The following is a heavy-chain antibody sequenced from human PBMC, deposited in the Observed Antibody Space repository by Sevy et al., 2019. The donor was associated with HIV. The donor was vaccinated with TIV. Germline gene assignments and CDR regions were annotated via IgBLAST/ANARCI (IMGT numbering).Heavy chain of an antibody. CDR2: FDPQDVKT. D-gene: IGHD2-15*01. J-gene: IGHJ5*02. V-gene: IGHV1-24*01. CDR1: GYTLTKLS. Sequence: ASVKVSCKVSGYTLTKLSIDWVRQAPGKALEWMGEFDPQDVKTISSQRFQGRLTMTVDTSTDTAYMELSSLTSEDTAVYYCATVGLRYFSGSSSYQGDWFDPWGQETLVTVSS. CDR3: ATVGLRYFSGSSSYQGDWFDP.